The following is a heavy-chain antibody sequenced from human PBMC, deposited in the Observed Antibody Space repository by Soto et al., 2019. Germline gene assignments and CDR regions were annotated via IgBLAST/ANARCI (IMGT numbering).Heavy chain of an antibody. Sequence: GGSLRLSCAASGFTFSSYGMHWVRQAPGKGLEWVAVIWYDGSNKYYADSVKGRFAISRDNSKNTLYLQMNSLRAEDTAVYYCARGAPHWNYADFDYWGQGTLVTVSS. D-gene: IGHD1-7*01. CDR3: ARGAPHWNYADFDY. V-gene: IGHV3-33*01. CDR1: GFTFSSYG. CDR2: IWYDGSNK. J-gene: IGHJ4*02.